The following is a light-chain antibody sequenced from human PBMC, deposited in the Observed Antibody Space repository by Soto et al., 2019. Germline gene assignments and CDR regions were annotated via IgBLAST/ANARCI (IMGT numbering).Light chain of an antibody. J-gene: IGKJ1*01. CDR2: ATS. V-gene: IGKV1-27*01. CDR1: QGISSY. Sequence: DIQMTQSPSSLSASVGDRVTITCRASQGISSYLAWYQQKPGKVPKLLIYATSILQSGVPSRFSGSGSGTDFTLTISSLQPEDVATYYCQKCNSAPWTFGQGTKVEIK. CDR3: QKCNSAPWT.